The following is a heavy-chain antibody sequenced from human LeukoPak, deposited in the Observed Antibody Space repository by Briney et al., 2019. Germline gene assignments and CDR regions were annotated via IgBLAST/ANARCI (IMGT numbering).Heavy chain of an antibody. CDR2: ISYDGSNK. V-gene: IGHV3-30*04. D-gene: IGHD3-22*01. Sequence: GGSLRLSCAASGFTFSSYAMHWVRQAPGKGLEWVAVISYDGSNKYYADSVKGRFTISRDNSKNTLYLQMNSLRAEDTAVYYCPRDTYYYDSSGYYVPFYFDYWGQGTLVTVSS. CDR3: PRDTYYYDSSGYYVPFYFDY. CDR1: GFTFSSYA. J-gene: IGHJ4*02.